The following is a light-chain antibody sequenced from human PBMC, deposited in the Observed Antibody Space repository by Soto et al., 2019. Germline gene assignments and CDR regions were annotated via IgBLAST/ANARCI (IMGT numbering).Light chain of an antibody. V-gene: IGKV1-5*01. CDR2: DAS. Sequence: DIQMTQSPSTLSASVGDRVTITCRASQSISNWLAWYQQKPGTAPKLVIYDASTLESGVPSRFSGSGSGTEFTLTISSLQSEDFAVYYCQHYNTWPWTFGQGTKVDIK. J-gene: IGKJ1*01. CDR3: QHYNTWPWT. CDR1: QSISNW.